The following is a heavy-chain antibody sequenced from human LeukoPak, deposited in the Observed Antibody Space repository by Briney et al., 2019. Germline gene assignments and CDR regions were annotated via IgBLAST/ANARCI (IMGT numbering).Heavy chain of an antibody. CDR2: IIPIFGTA. CDR1: GGTFSSYA. J-gene: IGHJ4*02. Sequence: VASVKVSCKASGGTFSSYAISWVRQAPGQGLEWMGGIIPIFGTANYAQKFQGRVTITTDESTSTAYMELSSLRSEDTAVYYCARAPGLSSTSYNDYWGQGTLVTVSS. D-gene: IGHD2-2*01. CDR3: ARAPGLSSTSYNDY. V-gene: IGHV1-69*05.